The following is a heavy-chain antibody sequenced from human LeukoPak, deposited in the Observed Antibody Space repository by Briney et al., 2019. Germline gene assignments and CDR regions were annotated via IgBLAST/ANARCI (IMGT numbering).Heavy chain of an antibody. V-gene: IGHV4-39*01. CDR2: IYYSGST. CDR3: ARAGAYCSSTSCLGIWFDP. CDR1: GGSISSSSYY. J-gene: IGHJ5*02. D-gene: IGHD2-2*01. Sequence: PSETLSLTCTVYGGSISSSSYYWGWIRQPPGQGLEWIGSIYYSGSTYYNPSLKSRVTISVDTSKNQFSLKLSSVTAADTAEYYCARAGAYCSSTSCLGIWFDPWGQGTLVTVSS.